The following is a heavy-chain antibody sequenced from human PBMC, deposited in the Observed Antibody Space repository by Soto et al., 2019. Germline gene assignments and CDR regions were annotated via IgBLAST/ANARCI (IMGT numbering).Heavy chain of an antibody. CDR1: AHRFAGYS. CDR2: IDPTEPST. J-gene: IGHJ6*02. CDR3: ARRSTGAEKYRMDG. D-gene: IGHD1-26*01. V-gene: IGHV5-10-1*01. Sequence: PAVTLRISCQASAHRFAGYSIISVRPMPGKGLEWMGRIDPTEPSTDSSPSFQGHVTISFDKSVTTAYLQWSSPKASHTAMYHCARRSTGAEKYRMDGWGQGTMGTVSS.